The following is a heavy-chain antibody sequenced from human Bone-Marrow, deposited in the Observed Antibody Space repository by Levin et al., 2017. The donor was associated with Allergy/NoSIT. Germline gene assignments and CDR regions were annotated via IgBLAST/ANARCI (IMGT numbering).Heavy chain of an antibody. J-gene: IGHJ5*02. V-gene: IGHV3-23*01. D-gene: IGHD1-26*01. CDR3: ATPPGDTGWFDP. Sequence: PGGSLRLSCVGSGFTFSSYAMSWVRQAPGKGLEWVSLISGSGGTPYYADSVKGRFTISRDNSKNTLYLQMNSLRVEDTAIYYCATPPGDTGWFDPWGQGTLVTVSS. CDR1: GFTFSSYA. CDR2: ISGSGGTP.